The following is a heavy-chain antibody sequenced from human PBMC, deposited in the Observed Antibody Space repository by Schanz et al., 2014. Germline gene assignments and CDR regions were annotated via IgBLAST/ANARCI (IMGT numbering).Heavy chain of an antibody. CDR2: IWYDGSNK. J-gene: IGHJ4*02. Sequence: MQVVESGGGVVQPGRSLRLSCAASGFTFNSYGMHWVRQAPGKGLEWVAFIWYDGSNKYYADSVKGRFTISRDNSKNTLYVQMNSLRAEDTAVYYCAKSMYSTSWAFDFWGQGAQVTVSS. V-gene: IGHV3-33*06. D-gene: IGHD2-2*01. CDR3: AKSMYSTSWAFDF. CDR1: GFTFNSYG.